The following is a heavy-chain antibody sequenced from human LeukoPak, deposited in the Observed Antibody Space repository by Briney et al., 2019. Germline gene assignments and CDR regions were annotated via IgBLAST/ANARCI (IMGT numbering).Heavy chain of an antibody. J-gene: IGHJ5*02. CDR3: ARGSHWFDP. Sequence: GGSLRVSCAASGFTFISYWMSWVRQAPGKGLGWVANIKQDVSEKYYVDSVKGGFTISRDNAKNPLYLQMNSLRTEDTAVYYCARGSHWFDPWGQGTLVTVSS. CDR2: IKQDVSEK. CDR1: GFTFISYW. V-gene: IGHV3-7*01.